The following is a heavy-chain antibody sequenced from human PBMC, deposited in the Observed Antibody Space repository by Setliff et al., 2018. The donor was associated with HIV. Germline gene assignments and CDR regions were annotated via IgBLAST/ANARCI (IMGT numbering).Heavy chain of an antibody. D-gene: IGHD2-15*01. CDR1: GFTFSSYS. CDR2: ISSSSSYI. J-gene: IGHJ6*03. CDR3: ARESCSGGSCYYYYYYMDV. V-gene: IGHV3-21*01. Sequence: GGSLRLSCAASGFTFSSYSMNWVRQAPGKGLEWVSSISSSSSYIYYADSVKGRFTISRDNAKNSLYLQMNSLRAEETAVYYCARESCSGGSCYYYYYYMDVWGKGTTVTVSS.